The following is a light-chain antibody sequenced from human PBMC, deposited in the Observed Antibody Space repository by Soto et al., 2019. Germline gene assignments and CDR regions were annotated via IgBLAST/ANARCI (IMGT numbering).Light chain of an antibody. J-gene: IGLJ3*02. CDR1: NSNIGRNT. V-gene: IGLV1-44*01. Sequence: QSVLTQPPSASGTPGQRVTLSCSGSNSNIGRNTVNWYQQFPGAAPNLLIHSDNQRPSGVPDRFSGSRSGTSASLAISGLQSEDEADYYCAAWDESPNVPVFCGGTQLTVL. CDR3: AAWDESPNVPV. CDR2: SDN.